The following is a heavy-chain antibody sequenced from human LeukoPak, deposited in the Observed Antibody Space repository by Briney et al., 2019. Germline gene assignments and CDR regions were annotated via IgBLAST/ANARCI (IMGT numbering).Heavy chain of an antibody. V-gene: IGHV3-74*01. D-gene: IGHD2-8*02. Sequence: GGSLRLSCAASGFTFSSYWMHWVRQAPGKGLVWVSRINSDGSSTSYADSVKGRFTISRDNAKNTLYLQMNSLRAEDTAIYYCATYRQVLLPFESWGQGTLVTVSS. J-gene: IGHJ4*02. CDR2: INSDGSST. CDR1: GFTFSSYW. CDR3: ATYRQVLLPFES.